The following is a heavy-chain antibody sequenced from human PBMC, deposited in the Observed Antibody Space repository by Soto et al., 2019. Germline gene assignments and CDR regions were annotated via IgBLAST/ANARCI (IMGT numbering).Heavy chain of an antibody. J-gene: IGHJ4*02. CDR1: GFTFTSSA. Sequence: ASVKVSCKASGFTFTSSAVQWVRQARGQRLEWIGWIVVGSGNTNYAQKFQERVTITRDMSTSTAYMELSSLRSEDTAVYYCAAEGVSSSYFDYWGQGTLVTVSS. CDR3: AAEGVSSSYFDY. CDR2: IVVGSGNT. V-gene: IGHV1-58*01. D-gene: IGHD6-6*01.